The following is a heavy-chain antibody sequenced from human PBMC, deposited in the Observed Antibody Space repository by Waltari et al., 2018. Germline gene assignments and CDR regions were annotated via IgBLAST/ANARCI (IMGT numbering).Heavy chain of an antibody. CDR1: GVSISSYY. J-gene: IGHJ4*02. Sequence: QVQLQESGPGLVKPSETLSLTCTVSGVSISSYYWSWIRQPPGKRLEWIGYIYYSGDTNYNPARKRRVTMSVDMSKNQFSLKLSSVTTADTAVYYCASGYTSSWYYFDYWGQGTLVTVSS. D-gene: IGHD6-13*01. V-gene: IGHV4-59*01. CDR2: IYYSGDT. CDR3: ASGYTSSWYYFDY.